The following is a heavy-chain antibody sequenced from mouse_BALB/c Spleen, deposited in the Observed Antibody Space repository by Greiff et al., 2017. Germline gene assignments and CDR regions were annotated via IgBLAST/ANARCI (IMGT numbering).Heavy chain of an antibody. CDR3: ARDYYGSSYDAMDY. CDR2: ISYDGSN. CDR1: GYSITSGYY. J-gene: IGHJ4*01. D-gene: IGHD1-1*01. V-gene: IGHV3-6*02. Sequence: DVKLVESGPGLVKPSQSLSLTCSVTGYSITSGYYWNWIRQFPGNKLEWMGYISYDGSNNYNPSLKNRISITRDTSKNQFFLKLNSVTTEDTATYYCARDYYGSSYDAMDYWGQGTSVTVSS.